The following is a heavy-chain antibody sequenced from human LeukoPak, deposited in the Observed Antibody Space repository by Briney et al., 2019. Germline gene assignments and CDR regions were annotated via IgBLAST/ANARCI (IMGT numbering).Heavy chain of an antibody. V-gene: IGHV1-69*06. CDR3: ARGYIDSSGYSPRSSFDN. J-gene: IGHJ4*02. CDR1: GGTFSSYA. D-gene: IGHD3-22*01. Sequence: GASVKVSCEASGGTFSSYAISWVRQAPGQGLEWMGGIIPIFGTANYAQKFQGRVTITADKSTSTAYMELSSLRSEDTAVYYCARGYIDSSGYSPRSSFDNWGQGTLVTVSS. CDR2: IIPIFGTA.